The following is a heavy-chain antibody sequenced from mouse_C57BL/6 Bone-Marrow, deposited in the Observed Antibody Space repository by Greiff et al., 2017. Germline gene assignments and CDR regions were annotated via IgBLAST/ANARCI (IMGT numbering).Heavy chain of an antibody. CDR2: ISSGGSYT. J-gene: IGHJ2*01. CDR1: GFTFSSYG. Sequence: DVMLVESGGDLVKPGGSLKLSCAASGFTFSSYGMSWVRQTPDKRLEWVATISSGGSYTYYPDSVKGRFTISRDNAKNTLYLQMSSLKSEDTAMYYCATLYYNGSSPFSCDYWGQGTTLTVAS. D-gene: IGHD1-1*01. V-gene: IGHV5-6*02. CDR3: ATLYYNGSSPFSCDY.